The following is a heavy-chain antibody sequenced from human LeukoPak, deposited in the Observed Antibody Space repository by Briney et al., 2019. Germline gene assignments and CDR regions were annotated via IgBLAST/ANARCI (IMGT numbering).Heavy chain of an antibody. V-gene: IGHV4-34*01. J-gene: IGHJ4*02. CDR1: GGSFSGYY. CDR2: INHSGST. D-gene: IGHD3-3*01. CDR3: ARGRRRNRITIFGVVITYYFGY. Sequence: SETLSLTCAVYGGSFSGYYWSWIRQPPGKGLEWIGEINHSGSTNYNPSLKSRVTISVDTSKNQFSLKLSSVTAADTAVYYCARGRRRNRITIFGVVITYYFGYWGQGTLVTVSS.